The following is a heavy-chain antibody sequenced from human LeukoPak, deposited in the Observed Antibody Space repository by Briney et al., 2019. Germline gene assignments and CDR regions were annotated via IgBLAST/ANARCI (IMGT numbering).Heavy chain of an antibody. CDR3: ARTTVTSGFDY. CDR1: GYTFTSYG. Sequence: ASVKVSCKASGYTFTSYGISWVRQAPGQGLEWMGWINAGNGNTKYSQKFQGRVTITRDTSASTAYMELSSLRSEDTAVYYCARTTVTSGFDYWGQGTLVTVSS. V-gene: IGHV1-3*01. CDR2: INAGNGNT. D-gene: IGHD4-17*01. J-gene: IGHJ4*02.